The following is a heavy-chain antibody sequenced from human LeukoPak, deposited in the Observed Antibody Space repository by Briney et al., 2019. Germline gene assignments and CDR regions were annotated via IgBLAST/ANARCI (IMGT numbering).Heavy chain of an antibody. D-gene: IGHD3-3*01. CDR2: IYSGGST. CDR1: GFTVSSNY. V-gene: IGHV3-66*02. CDR3: ASHDFWSGLGWFDP. Sequence: GGSLRLSCAASGFTVSSNYMSWVRQAPGKGLEWVSVIYSGGSTYYADSAKGRFTISRDNSKNTLYLQMNSLRAEDTAVYYCASHDFWSGLGWFDPWGQGTLVTVSS. J-gene: IGHJ5*02.